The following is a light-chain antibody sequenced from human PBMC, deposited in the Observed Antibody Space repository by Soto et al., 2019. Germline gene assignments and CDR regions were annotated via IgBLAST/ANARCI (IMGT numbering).Light chain of an antibody. V-gene: IGLV2-14*01. CDR1: SXDVGGYNY. J-gene: IGLJ1*01. CDR2: EVS. Sequence: QSVLTQPASVSGYPGQSITISCTGRSXDVGGYNYVSWYQQHPGKAPKFMIYEVSRRPSGVSNRFSGSKSGNTASLTVSGLQAEDEADYYCSSYTPSNTYVFGTGTKVTVL. CDR3: SSYTPSNTYV.